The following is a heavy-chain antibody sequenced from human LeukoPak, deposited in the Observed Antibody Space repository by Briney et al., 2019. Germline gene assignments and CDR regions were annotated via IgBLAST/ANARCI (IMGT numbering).Heavy chain of an antibody. D-gene: IGHD5-12*01. V-gene: IGHV3-74*01. J-gene: IGHJ4*02. CDR3: ARDGPQWLRLLHY. CDR1: GFTFSSYE. Sequence: GGSLRLSCAASGFTFSSYEMNWVRQAPGKGLEWVSRINSDGSSTSYADSVKGRFTISRDNAKNTLYLQMNSLRAEDTAVYYCARDGPQWLRLLHYWGQGTLVTVSS. CDR2: INSDGSST.